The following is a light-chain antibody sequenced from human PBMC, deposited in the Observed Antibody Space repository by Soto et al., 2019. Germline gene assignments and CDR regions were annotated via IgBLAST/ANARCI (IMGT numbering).Light chain of an antibody. CDR1: QRVSSSY. Sequence: EIVLTQSPGTLSLSPGERATLSSRASQRVSSSYLAWYQQKPGQAPRLIIYGASSRATGIPDRFSGSGSGIDFSLTISRLEPEDFAVYYCQQYDSSPSYTFGQGTKLEI. CDR2: GAS. V-gene: IGKV3-20*01. J-gene: IGKJ2*01. CDR3: QQYDSSPSYT.